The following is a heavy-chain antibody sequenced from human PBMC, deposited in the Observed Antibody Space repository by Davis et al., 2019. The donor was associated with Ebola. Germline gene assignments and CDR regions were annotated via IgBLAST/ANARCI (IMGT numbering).Heavy chain of an antibody. D-gene: IGHD5-18*01. CDR2: ISGSGGST. J-gene: IGHJ6*03. CDR3: AKRGYTLDYYYYYMDV. Sequence: PGGSLRLSCAASGFTFSSYAMSWVRQAPGKGLEWVSAISGSGGSTYYADSVKGRFTISRDNSKNTLYLQMNSLRAEDTAVYYCAKRGYTLDYYYYYMDVWGKGTTVTVSS. V-gene: IGHV3-23*01. CDR1: GFTFSSYA.